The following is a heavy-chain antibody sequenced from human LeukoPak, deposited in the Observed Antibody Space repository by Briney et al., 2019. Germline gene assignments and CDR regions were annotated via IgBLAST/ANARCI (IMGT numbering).Heavy chain of an antibody. J-gene: IGHJ4*02. CDR1: GGSFSGYY. D-gene: IGHD3-16*01. V-gene: IGHV4-34*01. CDR3: ARGGGKGVRFDY. CDR2: INHSGST. Sequence: NPSETLSLTCAVYGGSFSGYYWSWIRQPPGKGLEWIGEINHSGSTNYNPSLKSRVTISVDASKNQFSLKLSSVTAADTAVYYCARGGGKGVRFDYWGQGTLVTVSS.